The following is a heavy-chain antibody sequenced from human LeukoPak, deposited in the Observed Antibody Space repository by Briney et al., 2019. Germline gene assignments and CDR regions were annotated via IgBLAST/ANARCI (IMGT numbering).Heavy chain of an antibody. CDR1: GFTVSSNY. J-gene: IGHJ5*02. CDR2: IYSGGST. V-gene: IGHV3-53*01. Sequence: GGSLRLSCAASGFTVSSNYMSWVRQAPGKGLEWVSVIYSGGSTYYADSVKGRFTISRDNSKNTLHLQMNSLRAEDTAVYYCARGGAIFLNWFDPWGQGTLVTVSS. D-gene: IGHD3-3*02. CDR3: ARGGAIFLNWFDP.